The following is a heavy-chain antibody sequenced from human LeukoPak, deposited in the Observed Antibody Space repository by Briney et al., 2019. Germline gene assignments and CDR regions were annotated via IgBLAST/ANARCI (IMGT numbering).Heavy chain of an antibody. J-gene: IGHJ4*02. V-gene: IGHV4-59*01. Sequence: SETLSLTCTVSGGSISSYYWSWIRQPPGKGLEWIGYIYYSGSTNYNPSLKSRVTISIDTSKNQFSLKLSSVTAADTAVYYCARFRDGYNFVDSWGQGTLVTVSS. D-gene: IGHD5-24*01. CDR1: GGSISSYY. CDR2: IYYSGST. CDR3: ARFRDGYNFVDS.